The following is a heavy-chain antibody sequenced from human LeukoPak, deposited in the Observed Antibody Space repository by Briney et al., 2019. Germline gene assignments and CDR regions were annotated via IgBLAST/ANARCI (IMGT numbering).Heavy chain of an antibody. CDR3: ARVSPSIWWFDP. CDR2: INHSGST. J-gene: IGHJ5*02. CDR1: GGSFSGYY. V-gene: IGHV4-34*01. Sequence: SETLSLTCAVYGGSFSGYYWSWIRQPPGKGLEWIGEINHSGSTNYNPSLKSRVTISVDTSKNQFSLKLSSVTAADTAVYCCARVSPSIWWFDPWGQGTLVTVSS. D-gene: IGHD3-3*01.